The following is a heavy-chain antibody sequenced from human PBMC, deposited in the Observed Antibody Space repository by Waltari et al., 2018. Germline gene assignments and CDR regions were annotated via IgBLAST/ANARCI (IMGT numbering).Heavy chain of an antibody. J-gene: IGHJ6*01. CDR3: GKELFAGIPHYYYGLDV. Sequence: RQCSGKGMEWVVTSDCCGESSYYADSFSGFFTISMDSSSNMLFLQMARLSNLDAAVYCCGKELFAGIPHYYYGLDVWGQGTTVTVSA. CDR2: SDCCGESS. D-gene: IGHD3-10*01. V-gene: IGHV3-NL1*01.